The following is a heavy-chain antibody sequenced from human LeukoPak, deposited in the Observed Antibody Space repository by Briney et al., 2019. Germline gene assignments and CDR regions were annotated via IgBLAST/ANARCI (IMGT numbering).Heavy chain of an antibody. CDR3: VRAGSAAD. V-gene: IGHV3-7*01. J-gene: IGHJ4*02. CDR1: GFTFSTDW. D-gene: IGHD6-13*01. CDR2: IKPDGSDK. Sequence: GVSLRLSCAASGFTFSTDWMTWVRQAPGQGLEWGANIKPDGSDKHYVESVKGRFPISRENAKNSLHLQLNRLRAEDTAVYHCVRAGSAADWGQGPLVTVSS.